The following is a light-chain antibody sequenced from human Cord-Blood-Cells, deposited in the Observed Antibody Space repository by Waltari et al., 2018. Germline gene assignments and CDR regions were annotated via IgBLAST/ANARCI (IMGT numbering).Light chain of an antibody. CDR2: LGS. V-gene: IGKV2-28*01. CDR3: MQALQTPRS. Sequence: DIVMPQSSLSLPVTPGEPASISCRSSQSLLHSNGYNYLDWYLQKPGQSPQLLIYLGSNRASGVPDRFSGSGSGTDFTLKISRVEAEDVGVYDCMQALQTPRSFGQGTKLEIK. CDR1: QSLLHSNGYNY. J-gene: IGKJ2*03.